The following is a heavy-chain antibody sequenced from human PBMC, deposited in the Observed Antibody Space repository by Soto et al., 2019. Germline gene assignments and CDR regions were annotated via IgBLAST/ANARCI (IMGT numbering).Heavy chain of an antibody. CDR1: GYTFTGYY. J-gene: IGHJ6*02. CDR3: ARADFYYYYGMDV. V-gene: IGHV1-2*04. CDR2: INPNSGGT. Sequence: ASVKVSCKASGYTFTGYYMHRVRQAPGQGLEWMGWINPNSGGTNYAQKFQGWVTMTRDTSISTAYMELSRLRSDDTAVYYCARADFYYYYGMDVWGQGTTVTVSS.